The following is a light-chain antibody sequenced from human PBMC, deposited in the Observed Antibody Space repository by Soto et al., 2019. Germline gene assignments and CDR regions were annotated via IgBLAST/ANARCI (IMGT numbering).Light chain of an antibody. Sequence: QSVLTQPASVSGSPGQSITISCTGTSSDVGSYNLVSWYQQHPGKAPKLMIYEGSKRPSGVSNRFSASQSGNTASLTISGLQAEDESDYYCILYTSSTTYVFGTGTKLTVL. CDR2: EGS. J-gene: IGLJ1*01. CDR3: ILYTSSTTYV. CDR1: SSDVGSYNL. V-gene: IGLV2-14*02.